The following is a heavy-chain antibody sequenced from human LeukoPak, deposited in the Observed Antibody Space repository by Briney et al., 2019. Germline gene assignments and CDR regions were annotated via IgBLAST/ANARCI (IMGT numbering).Heavy chain of an antibody. Sequence: GGSLRLSCAASGFTVSSNYMSWVRGAPGKGLEWVSVIYSGGSTYYADSVKGRFTISRDNSKNTLYLQMNSLRAEDTAVYYCARQALSYCGGDLHLCYFDYWGQGTLVTVSS. CDR1: GFTVSSNY. CDR2: IYSGGST. D-gene: IGHD2-21*02. V-gene: IGHV3-53*01. CDR3: ARQALSYCGGDLHLCYFDY. J-gene: IGHJ4*02.